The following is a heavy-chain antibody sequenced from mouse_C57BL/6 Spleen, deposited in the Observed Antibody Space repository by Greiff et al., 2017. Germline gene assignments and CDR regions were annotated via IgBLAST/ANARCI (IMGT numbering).Heavy chain of an antibody. Sequence: EVKLVESGGDLVKPGGSLKLSCAASGFTFSSYGMSWVRQTPDKRLEWVATISSGGSYTYYPDSVKGRFTISRDNAKNTLYLQMSSLKSEDTAMYYCARHEGYSIYYAMDYWGQGTSVTVSS. V-gene: IGHV5-6*01. CDR3: ARHEGYSIYYAMDY. J-gene: IGHJ4*01. CDR1: GFTFSSYG. D-gene: IGHD2-5*01. CDR2: ISSGGSYT.